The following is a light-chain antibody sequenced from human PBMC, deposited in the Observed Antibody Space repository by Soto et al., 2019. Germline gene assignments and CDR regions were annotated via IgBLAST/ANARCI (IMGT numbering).Light chain of an antibody. CDR2: GAA. J-gene: IGKJ2*01. V-gene: IGKV3-20*01. CDR3: QQYGTSLT. Sequence: EIVLTQSPGTLSLSPGERATLSCRASQSVTSNYLAWYQHKPGQAPRFLIYGAAIRATGIPVRFSGSGSGTDFTISIRRLEPVDLAVYYYQQYGTSLTFGQGTKLEIK. CDR1: QSVTSNY.